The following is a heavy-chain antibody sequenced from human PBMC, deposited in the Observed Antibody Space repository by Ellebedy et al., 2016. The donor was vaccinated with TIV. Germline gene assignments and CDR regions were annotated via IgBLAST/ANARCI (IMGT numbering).Heavy chain of an antibody. CDR3: AKAGRDNSGWYVDY. J-gene: IGHJ4*02. CDR1: GYTFSTYA. CDR2: INAGNGKT. D-gene: IGHD6-19*01. V-gene: IGHV1-3*01. Sequence: ASVKVSCKTSGYTFSTYAMHWVRQAPGQRLEWMGWINAGNGKTKYSQKFHDRVTIIRDMSARTGYMELSNLRFEDTAVYYCAKAGRDNSGWYVDYWGQGTLVTVSS.